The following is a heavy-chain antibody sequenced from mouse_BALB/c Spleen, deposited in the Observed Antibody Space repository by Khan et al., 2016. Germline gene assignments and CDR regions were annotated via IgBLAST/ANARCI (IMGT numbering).Heavy chain of an antibody. V-gene: IGHV5-9-4*01. CDR3: AREHGSSYWYFDV. J-gene: IGHJ1*01. D-gene: IGHD1-1*01. CDR2: ISSGGSYT. Sequence: EVELVESGGGLVKPGGSLKLSCAAAGFTFSSYAMSWVRQSPEKRLEWVAEISSGGSYTYYPDTVTGRFTSSRDNAKNTLYQEMSSLRSEDTAMYYSAREHGSSYWYFDVWGAGTTVTVSS. CDR1: GFTFSSYA.